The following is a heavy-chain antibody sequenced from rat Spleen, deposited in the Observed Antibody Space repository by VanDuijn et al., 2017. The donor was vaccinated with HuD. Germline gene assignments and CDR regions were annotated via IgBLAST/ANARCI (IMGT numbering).Heavy chain of an antibody. Sequence: EVQLVESGGGLVQPGRSLKLSCAASGFTFSNYGMAWVRQAPTKGLEWVAVISYDGSRTYYRDSVKGRFTISRDNAKTTLYLQMDSLRSEDTATYYCARQGTDNIKSYFDYWGQGVMVTVSS. CDR1: GFTFSNYG. CDR3: ARQGTDNIKSYFDY. D-gene: IGHD1-11*01. CDR2: ISYDGSRT. V-gene: IGHV5-29*01. J-gene: IGHJ2*01.